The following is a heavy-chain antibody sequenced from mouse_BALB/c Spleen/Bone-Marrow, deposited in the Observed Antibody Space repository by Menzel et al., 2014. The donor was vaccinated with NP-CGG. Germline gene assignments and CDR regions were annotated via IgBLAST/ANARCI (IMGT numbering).Heavy chain of an antibody. CDR3: ARSGGYGYFDY. CDR2: ISTYYGDA. CDR1: GYTFTDYA. D-gene: IGHD2-2*01. J-gene: IGHJ2*01. V-gene: IGHV1S137*01. Sequence: VKLVESGAELVRPGVSVKISCKGSGYTFTDYAMHWVKQSHAKSLEWIGVISTYYGDASYNQKFKGKATMTVDKSSSTAYMELARLASEDSAIYYCARSGGYGYFDYWGQGTTLTVSS.